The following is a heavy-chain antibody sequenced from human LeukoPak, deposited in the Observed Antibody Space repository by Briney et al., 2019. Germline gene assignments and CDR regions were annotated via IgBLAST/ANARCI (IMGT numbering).Heavy chain of an antibody. CDR1: GGSISSSSYY. J-gene: IGHJ6*03. D-gene: IGHD6-13*01. CDR2: IYHSGST. Sequence: NPSETLSLTCTVSGGSISSSSYYWGWIRQPPGKGLEWIGSIYHSGSTYYNPSLKSRVTISVDTSKNQFSLKLSSVTAADAAVYYCARATGYSSSWYYMDVWGKGTTVTVSS. CDR3: ARATGYSSSWYYMDV. V-gene: IGHV4-39*07.